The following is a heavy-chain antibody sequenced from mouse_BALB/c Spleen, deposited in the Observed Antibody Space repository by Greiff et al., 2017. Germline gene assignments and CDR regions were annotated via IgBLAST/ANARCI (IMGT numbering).Heavy chain of an antibody. V-gene: IGHV14-3*02. CDR3: ALTVGFAY. J-gene: IGHJ3*01. CDR1: GFNIKDTY. Sequence: VQLQQSGAELVKPGASVKLSCTASGFNIKDTYMHWVKQRPEQGLEWIGRIDPANGNTKYDPKFQGKATITADTSSNTAYLQLSSLTSEDTAVYYCALTVGFAYWGQGTLVTVSA. CDR2: IDPANGNT.